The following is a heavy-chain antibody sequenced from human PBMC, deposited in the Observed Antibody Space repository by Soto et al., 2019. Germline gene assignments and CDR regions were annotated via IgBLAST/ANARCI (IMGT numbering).Heavy chain of an antibody. CDR3: ARDLIVLNRYYYGMDV. V-gene: IGHV1-69*13. CDR2: IIPIFGTA. D-gene: IGHD2-15*01. CDR1: GCTFSSYS. Sequence: GASVKVSCKSSGCTFSSYSMIWVRQAPGQGLECMGWIIPIFGTANYAQKFQGRVTITADESTSTAYMELSSLRSEDTAVYYCARDLIVLNRYYYGMDVWGQGTTVTVSS. J-gene: IGHJ6*02.